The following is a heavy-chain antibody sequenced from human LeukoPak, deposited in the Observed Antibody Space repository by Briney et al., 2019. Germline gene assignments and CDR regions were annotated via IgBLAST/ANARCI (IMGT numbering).Heavy chain of an antibody. CDR3: AKEEWFGELSPFDFDY. Sequence: GGSLRLSCAASGFTFSSYTVNWVRQPPGKGLEWVSNIGTSSTTIYYADSVKGRFTISRDNSKNTLYLQMNSLRAEDTAVYYCAKEEWFGELSPFDFDYWGQGTLVTVSS. J-gene: IGHJ4*02. CDR1: GFTFSSYT. D-gene: IGHD3-10*01. V-gene: IGHV3-48*01. CDR2: IGTSSTTI.